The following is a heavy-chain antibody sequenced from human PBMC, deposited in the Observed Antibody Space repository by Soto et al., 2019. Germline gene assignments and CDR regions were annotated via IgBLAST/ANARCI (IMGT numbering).Heavy chain of an antibody. CDR1: GYTFTSYG. D-gene: IGHD6-13*01. CDR2: ISAHNGNT. CDR3: ARENITWYGGVYYNYGMDG. J-gene: IGHJ6*02. Sequence: QVQLVQSGAEVKKPGASVKVSCKASGYTFTSYGISWVRQAPGQGLEWMGWISAHNGNTNYAQKLQGRVTMTTDTSTSTAYMELRSLRSDDTAVYYCARENITWYGGVYYNYGMDGWGQGTTVTVSS. V-gene: IGHV1-18*01.